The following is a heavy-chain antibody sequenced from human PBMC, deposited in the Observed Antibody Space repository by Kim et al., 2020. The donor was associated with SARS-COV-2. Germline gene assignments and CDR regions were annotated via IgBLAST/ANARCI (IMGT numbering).Heavy chain of an antibody. V-gene: IGHV4-39*01. CDR1: GGSISSSSYY. J-gene: IGHJ4*02. CDR2: IYYSGST. D-gene: IGHD5-18*01. Sequence: SETLSLTCTVSGGSISSSSYYWGWIRQPPGKGLEWIGSIYYSGSTYYNPSLKSRVTISVDTSKNQFSLKLSSVTAADTAVYYCARFVDTAILVDYWGQGTLVTVSS. CDR3: ARFVDTAILVDY.